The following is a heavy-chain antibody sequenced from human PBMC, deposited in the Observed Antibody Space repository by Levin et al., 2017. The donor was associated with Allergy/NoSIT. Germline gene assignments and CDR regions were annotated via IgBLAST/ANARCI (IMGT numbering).Heavy chain of an antibody. CDR1: GFTFSSYA. CDR3: AKDLTMIVVVIRKPSDY. D-gene: IGHD3-22*01. J-gene: IGHJ4*02. CDR2: ISGSGGST. V-gene: IGHV3-23*01. Sequence: PGGSLRLSCAASGFTFSSYAMSWVRQAPGKGLEWVSAISGSGGSTYYADSVKGRFTISRDNSKNTLYLQMNSLRAEDTAVYYCAKDLTMIVVVIRKPSDYWGQGTLVTVSS.